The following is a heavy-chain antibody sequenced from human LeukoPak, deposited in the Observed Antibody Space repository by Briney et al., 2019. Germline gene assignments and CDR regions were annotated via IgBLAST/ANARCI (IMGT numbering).Heavy chain of an antibody. V-gene: IGHV3-7*04. D-gene: IGHD5-18*01. J-gene: IGHJ6*02. Sequence: GGSLRLSCAASGFTFSIYWMSWVRQAPGKGLEWVANIKQDGSEKYYVDSVKGRFTISRDNAKNSLYLQMNSLRAEDTAVYYCAREMSGYNYGPKTYYYYYYGMDVWGQGTTVTVSS. CDR2: IKQDGSEK. CDR3: AREMSGYNYGPKTYYYYYYGMDV. CDR1: GFTFSIYW.